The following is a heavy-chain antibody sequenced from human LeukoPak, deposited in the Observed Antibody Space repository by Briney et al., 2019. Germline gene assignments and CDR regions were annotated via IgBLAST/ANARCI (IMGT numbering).Heavy chain of an antibody. Sequence: GGSLRLSCAASGFTFSNAYMNWVRQAPGKGLEWVSYISSSSSTIYYADSVKGRFTISRDNAKNSLYLQMNSLRAEDTAVYYCARDLGRILYGMDVWGQGTTVTVSS. V-gene: IGHV3-48*01. CDR3: ARDLGRILYGMDV. CDR1: GFTFSNAY. J-gene: IGHJ6*02. CDR2: ISSSSSTI.